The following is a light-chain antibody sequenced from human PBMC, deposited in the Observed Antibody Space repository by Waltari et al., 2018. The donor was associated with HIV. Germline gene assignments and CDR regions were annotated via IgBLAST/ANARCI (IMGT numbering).Light chain of an antibody. Sequence: QSALTQPRSVSGSLGQSVTISCTVISSDVGGYNYVYWYQQHPGKAPKLLIFDVTKRPSGGPDRFSCSKSGDTASLTISGLQSEDGADYYCCSYAGSYDFDVVFGGGTNLTVL. CDR1: SSDVGGYNY. J-gene: IGLJ2*01. CDR3: CSYAGSYDFDVV. V-gene: IGLV2-11*01. CDR2: DVT.